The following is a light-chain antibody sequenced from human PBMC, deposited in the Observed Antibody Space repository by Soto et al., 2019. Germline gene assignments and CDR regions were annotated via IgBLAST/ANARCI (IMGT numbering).Light chain of an antibody. J-gene: IGKJ4*01. CDR1: QSVSSK. Sequence: EIVMTQSPATLSVSPGERATLSCRASQSVSSKLAWYQQRPGQAPRLLIYGASTRATGIPVRVSGGGSETEFTLTISSLQSEDFAVYYCQQYDNWPLTFG. V-gene: IGKV3-15*01. CDR3: QQYDNWPLT. CDR2: GAS.